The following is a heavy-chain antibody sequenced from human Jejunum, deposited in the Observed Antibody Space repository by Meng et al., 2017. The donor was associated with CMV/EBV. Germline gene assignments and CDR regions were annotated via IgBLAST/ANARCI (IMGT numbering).Heavy chain of an antibody. Sequence: SVGSLSPSHWCSIRQPPEKGLELLGYIHYSGTPNYNPSLKSRVTISVDMSKNQFSLKVTSVTAADTAVYFCARALGDIVAADGMDVWGQGTTVTVSS. CDR2: IHYSGTP. J-gene: IGHJ6*02. D-gene: IGHD5-12*01. CDR3: ARALGDIVAADGMDV. V-gene: IGHV4-59*01. CDR1: VGSLSPSH.